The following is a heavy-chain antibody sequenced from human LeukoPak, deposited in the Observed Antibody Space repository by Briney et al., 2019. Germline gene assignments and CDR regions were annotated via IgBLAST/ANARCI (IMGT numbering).Heavy chain of an antibody. CDR2: INTNTGNP. J-gene: IGHJ6*02. CDR3: ARDGRGGSGSYYPYYYGMDV. D-gene: IGHD3-10*01. Sequence: ASVKVSCTASGYTFTSYAMNWVRQAPGQGLEWMGWINTNTGNPTYAQGFTGRFVFSLDTSVSTAYLQISSLKAEDIAVYYCARDGRGGSGSYYPYYYGMDVWGQGTTVTVSS. CDR1: GYTFTSYA. V-gene: IGHV7-4-1*02.